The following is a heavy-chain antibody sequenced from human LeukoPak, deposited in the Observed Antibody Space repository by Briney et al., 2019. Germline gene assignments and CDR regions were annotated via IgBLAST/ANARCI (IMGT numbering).Heavy chain of an antibody. CDR3: AREAEAMMDT. V-gene: IGHV4-59*01. CDR2: IYYSGST. Sequence: PSETLSLTCSVSGVSISSYYWSWIRQPPGKGLEWIGYIYYSGSTNYNPSLKSRVTISVDAYKNQFSLKLSSVTAADTAVYYGAREAEAMMDTWGQGTLVTVSS. J-gene: IGHJ4*02. CDR1: GVSISSYY. D-gene: IGHD6-25*01.